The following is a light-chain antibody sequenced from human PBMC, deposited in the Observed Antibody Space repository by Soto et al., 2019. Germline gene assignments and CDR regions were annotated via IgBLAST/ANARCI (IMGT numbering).Light chain of an antibody. CDR1: QSVSSN. J-gene: IGKJ1*01. V-gene: IGKV3-15*01. Sequence: EIVMTQSPATLSVSPGERATLSCRASQSVSSNLAWYQQKPGQAPRLLIYGASTSAPGIPASFSGSGSGTHFTLTISSLQSQDFAGYYCQQYTNWPPWTFGQGTKVEIK. CDR3: QQYTNWPPWT. CDR2: GAS.